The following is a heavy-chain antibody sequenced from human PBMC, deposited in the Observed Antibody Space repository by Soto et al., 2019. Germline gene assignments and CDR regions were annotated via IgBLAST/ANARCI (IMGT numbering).Heavy chain of an antibody. CDR2: INSDGSST. J-gene: IGHJ6*02. CDR3: ARSRVGANRYYYYGMDV. Sequence: GGSLRLSCAASGFTFSSYWMHWVRQAPGKGLVWVSRINSDGSSTSYADSVKGRFTISRDNAKNTLYLQMNSLRAEDTAVYYCARSRVGANRYYYYGMDVWGQGTTVTVYS. CDR1: GFTFSSYW. V-gene: IGHV3-74*01. D-gene: IGHD1-26*01.